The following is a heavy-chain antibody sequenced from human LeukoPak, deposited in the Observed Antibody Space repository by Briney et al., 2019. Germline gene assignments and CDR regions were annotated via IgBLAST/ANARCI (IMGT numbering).Heavy chain of an antibody. CDR1: GFTFNTYA. CDR2: IRYDESNR. D-gene: IGHD3-10*01. Sequence: TGGSLRLSCAASGFTFNTYAMHWVRQAPGKGLEWVAVIRYDESNRYYSDSVKGRFTISRDNSKNTLYLQMNNLRAEDTAVYYCARDRGKGGYVDYWGQGTLVTVSS. CDR3: ARDRGKGGYVDY. V-gene: IGHV3-33*01. J-gene: IGHJ4*02.